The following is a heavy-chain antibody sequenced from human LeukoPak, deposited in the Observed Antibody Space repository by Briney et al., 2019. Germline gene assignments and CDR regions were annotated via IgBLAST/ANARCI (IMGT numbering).Heavy chain of an antibody. D-gene: IGHD6-6*01. CDR2: ISSSSDTI. CDR3: ARSSYSSSSSV. V-gene: IGHV3-48*01. Sequence: GGSLRLSCAASGFTFSSYSMNWVRQAPGKGLEWVSYISSSSDTIYYADSVKGRFTISRDNAKRSLYLQINSLRAEDTAVYYCARSSYSSSSSVWGQGTMVTVSS. J-gene: IGHJ3*01. CDR1: GFTFSSYS.